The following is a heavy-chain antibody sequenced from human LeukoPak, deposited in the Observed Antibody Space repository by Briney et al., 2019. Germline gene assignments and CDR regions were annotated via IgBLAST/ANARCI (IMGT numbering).Heavy chain of an antibody. Sequence: SVKVSCKASGGTFSSYAISWVRQAPGQGLEWMGGIISIFGTANYAQKFQGRVTITADESTSTAYMELSSLRSEDTAVYYCAREYYYGSGSYYTHWGQGTLVTVSS. V-gene: IGHV1-69*13. CDR1: GGTFSSYA. J-gene: IGHJ4*02. CDR3: AREYYYGSGSYYTH. D-gene: IGHD3-10*01. CDR2: IISIFGTA.